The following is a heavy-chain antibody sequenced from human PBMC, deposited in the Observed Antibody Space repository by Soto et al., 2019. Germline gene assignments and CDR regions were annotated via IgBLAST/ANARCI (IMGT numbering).Heavy chain of an antibody. J-gene: IGHJ2*01. V-gene: IGHV3-23*01. CDR1: GFTFINYA. D-gene: IGHD3-3*01. CDR2: ISGGGDRT. Sequence: EVQLLESGGGLVQPGGSLRLSCVGSGFTFINYAMNWVRQAPGKGLAWVSTISGGGDRTFDADTVKGRFTISRDNSKNTVNLQMNSLRADDTAVYYCARKVLGSISLHDWWYFDLWGRCTLVTVSS. CDR3: ARKVLGSISLHDWWYFDL.